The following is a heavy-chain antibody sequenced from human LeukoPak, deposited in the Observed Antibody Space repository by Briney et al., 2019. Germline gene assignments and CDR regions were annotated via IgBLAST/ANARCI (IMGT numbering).Heavy chain of an antibody. V-gene: IGHV1-69*13. J-gene: IGHJ4*02. CDR3: ARDFCSTSCNLGY. D-gene: IGHD2-2*01. CDR2: IIPIFGTA. Sequence: ASVKVSCKASGGTFSSYAISWVRQAPGQGLEWMGGIIPIFGTANYAQKFQGRVTITADESTSTAYMELSSLRSEDTAVYYCARDFCSTSCNLGYWGQGTLVTVSS. CDR1: GGTFSSYA.